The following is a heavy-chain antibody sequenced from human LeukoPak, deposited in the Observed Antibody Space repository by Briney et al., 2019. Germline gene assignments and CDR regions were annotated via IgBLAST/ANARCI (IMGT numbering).Heavy chain of an antibody. Sequence: GGSLRLSCAASGFSFSNAWMSWVRQAPGKGLEWVGRIKSKTDGGTTDYAAPVKGRFTISRDDSKNTLYLQMNSLKIDDTAVYYCTTAIYGEVDYWGQGTLVTVSS. D-gene: IGHD4-17*01. J-gene: IGHJ4*02. CDR2: IKSKTDGGTT. CDR3: TTAIYGEVDY. CDR1: GFSFSNAW. V-gene: IGHV3-15*01.